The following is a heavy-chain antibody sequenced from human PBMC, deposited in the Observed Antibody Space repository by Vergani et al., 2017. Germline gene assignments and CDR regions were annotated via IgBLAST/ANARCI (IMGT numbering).Heavy chain of an antibody. D-gene: IGHD2-21*01. CDR2: ISAYNGNT. J-gene: IGHJ4*02. V-gene: IGHV1-18*01. Sequence: QVQLVQSGAEVKKPGASVKVSCKASGYTFTSYGISWVRQAPGQGLEWMGWISAYNGNTNYAQKLQGRVTMTTDTSTSTAYMELRSLRSEDTAVYYCARETYCGGDCYWDFDYWGQGTLVTVSS. CDR1: GYTFTSYG. CDR3: ARETYCGGDCYWDFDY.